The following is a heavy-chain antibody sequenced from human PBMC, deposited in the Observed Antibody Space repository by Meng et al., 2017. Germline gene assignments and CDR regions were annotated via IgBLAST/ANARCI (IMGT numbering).Heavy chain of an antibody. J-gene: IGHJ3*02. Sequence: GESLKISCAASGFTFDDYGMDWVRQAPGKGLEWVGRTKNKAKSYTTEYAASVKGRFTISRDDSKKTVYLQMNSLRTEDKAVYYCARHLSSANDAFNIWGQGTMVTVSS. D-gene: IGHD3-16*02. CDR3: ARHLSSANDAFNI. CDR1: GFTFDDYG. V-gene: IGHV3-72*01. CDR2: TKNKAKSYTT.